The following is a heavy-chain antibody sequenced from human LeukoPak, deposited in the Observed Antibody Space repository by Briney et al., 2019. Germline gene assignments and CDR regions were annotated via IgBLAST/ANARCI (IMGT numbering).Heavy chain of an antibody. CDR3: ARSRAYDYHFDN. CDR2: IFYSGSP. V-gene: IGHV4-59*01. Sequence: PPETPSLTCTVSGVSISSYYWSWIRQSPGKGLEWIGYIFYSGSPNYNPSLKSRVTISIDTSKNRFSLKLTSVTAADTAVYYCARSRAYDYHFDNWGQGTL. J-gene: IGHJ4*02. CDR1: GVSISSYY. D-gene: IGHD5-12*01.